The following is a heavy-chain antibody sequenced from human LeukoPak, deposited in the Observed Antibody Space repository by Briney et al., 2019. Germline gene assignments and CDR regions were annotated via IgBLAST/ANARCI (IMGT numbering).Heavy chain of an antibody. CDR2: INPSGGST. J-gene: IGHJ5*02. D-gene: IGHD2-2*03. Sequence: ASVKVSCKASGYTFTSYYMHWVRQAPGQGLEWMGIINPSGGSTSYAQKFQGRVTMTRDMPTSTVYMELSSLRSEDTAVYYCARDLGYCSSTSCYWWFDPWGQGTLVTVSS. V-gene: IGHV1-46*01. CDR1: GYTFTSYY. CDR3: ARDLGYCSSTSCYWWFDP.